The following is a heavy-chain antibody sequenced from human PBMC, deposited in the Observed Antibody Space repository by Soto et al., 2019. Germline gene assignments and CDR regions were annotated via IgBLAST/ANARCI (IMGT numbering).Heavy chain of an antibody. CDR2: ISAYNGNT. CDR3: ARDTGGYDFWSGYYRPISLFDY. D-gene: IGHD3-3*01. Sequence: GASVKVSCKASGYTFTSYGISWVRQAPGQGLEWMGWISAYNGNTTYAQKLQGRVTMTTDTSTSTAYMELRSLRSDDTAVYYCARDTGGYDFWSGYYRPISLFDYWGQGTLVTVSS. J-gene: IGHJ4*02. CDR1: GYTFTSYG. V-gene: IGHV1-18*01.